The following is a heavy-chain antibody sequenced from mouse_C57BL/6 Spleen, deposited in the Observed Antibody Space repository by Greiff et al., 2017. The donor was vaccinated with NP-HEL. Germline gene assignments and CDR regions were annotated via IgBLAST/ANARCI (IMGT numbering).Heavy chain of an antibody. CDR1: GYSITSGYY. J-gene: IGHJ2*01. Sequence: EVKLMESGPGLVKPSQSLSLTCSVTGYSITSGYYWNWIRQFPGNKLEWMGYISYDGSNNYNPSLKNRISITRDTSKNQFFLKLNSVTTEDTATYYCARDENYYGSRGYFDYWGQGTTLTVSS. CDR2: ISYDGSN. CDR3: ARDENYYGSRGYFDY. D-gene: IGHD1-1*01. V-gene: IGHV3-6*01.